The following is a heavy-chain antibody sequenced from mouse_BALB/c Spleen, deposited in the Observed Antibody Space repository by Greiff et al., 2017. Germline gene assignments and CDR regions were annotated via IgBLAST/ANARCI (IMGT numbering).Heavy chain of an antibody. CDR3: ARRGEGRYFDV. Sequence: VKLQQPGAELVMPGASVKMSCKASGYSFTSYWMHWVKQRPGQGLEWIGMIDPSDSETRLNQKFKDKATLTVDKSSSTAYMQLSSPTSEDSAVYYCARRGEGRYFDVWGAGTTVTVSS. CDR1: GYSFTSYW. CDR2: IDPSDSET. J-gene: IGHJ1*01. V-gene: IGHV1-69*01.